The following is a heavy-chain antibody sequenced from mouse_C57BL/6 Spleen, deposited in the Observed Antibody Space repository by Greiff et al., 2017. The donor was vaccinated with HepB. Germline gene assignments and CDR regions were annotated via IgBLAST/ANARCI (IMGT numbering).Heavy chain of an antibody. D-gene: IGHD2-3*01. CDR1: GYTFTSYW. V-gene: IGHV1-53*01. CDR2: INPSNGGT. CDR3: ARYDGYPGDYFDY. J-gene: IGHJ2*01. Sequence: QVHVKQPGTELVKPGASVKLSCKASGYTFTSYWMHWVKQRPGQGLEWIGNINPSNGGTNYNEKFKSKATLTVDKSSSTAYMQLSSLTSEDSAVYYCARYDGYPGDYFDYWGQGTTLTVSS.